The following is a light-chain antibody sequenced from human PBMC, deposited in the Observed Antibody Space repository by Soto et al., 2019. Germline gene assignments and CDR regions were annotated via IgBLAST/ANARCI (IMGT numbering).Light chain of an antibody. J-gene: IGLJ2*01. V-gene: IGLV2-14*03. CDR1: SSDVGGYNY. Sequence: QSALSQPASVSGSPGQSITIPCTGTSSDVGGYNYVSWYQQHPGKAPKLMIYEINSRPSGVSNRFSGSKSGNTASLTISGLQAEDEADYYCSSYTSTTNVLFGGGTKLTVL. CDR2: EIN. CDR3: SSYTSTTNVL.